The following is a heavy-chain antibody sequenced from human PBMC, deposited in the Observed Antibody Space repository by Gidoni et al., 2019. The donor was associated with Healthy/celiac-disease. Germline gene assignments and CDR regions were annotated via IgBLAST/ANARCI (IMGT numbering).Heavy chain of an antibody. CDR3: ARSTYSQIGLFASSWYYYYMDV. V-gene: IGHV4-34*01. Sequence: QVQLQQWGAGLLKPSETLSLTCAVYGGSFSGYYWSWIRQPPGKGLEWIGEINHSGSTNYNPSLKSRVTISVDTSKNQFSLKLSSVTAADTAVYYCARSTYSQIGLFASSWYYYYMDVWGKGTTVTVSS. D-gene: IGHD6-13*01. J-gene: IGHJ6*03. CDR1: GGSFSGYY. CDR2: INHSGST.